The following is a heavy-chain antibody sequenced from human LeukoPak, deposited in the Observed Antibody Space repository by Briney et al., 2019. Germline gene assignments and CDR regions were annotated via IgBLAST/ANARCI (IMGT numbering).Heavy chain of an antibody. V-gene: IGHV3-23*01. Sequence: TGGSLRLSCAASGFTFSSYAMSWVRQAPGKGLEWVSAISGSGGSTYYADSVKGRFTISRDNSKNTLYLQMNSLRAEDTAVYYHAKEVAAAGYYYYGMDVWGQGTTVTVSS. J-gene: IGHJ6*02. CDR2: ISGSGGST. D-gene: IGHD6-13*01. CDR1: GFTFSSYA. CDR3: AKEVAAAGYYYYGMDV.